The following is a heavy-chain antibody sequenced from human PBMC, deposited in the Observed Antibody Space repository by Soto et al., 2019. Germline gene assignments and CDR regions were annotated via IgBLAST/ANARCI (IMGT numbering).Heavy chain of an antibody. CDR1: GLTVSSNY. CDR2: MYSGGST. J-gene: IGHJ6*02. D-gene: IGHD2-2*01. V-gene: IGHV3-66*01. CDR3: ARDSSLHQPLFYGMDI. Sequence: EVQLVESGGGLVQPGGSLRLSCAASGLTVSSNYMSWVRQAPGKGLEWVSVMYSGGSTYYADSVKGRFIISRHNYKNTLYLQMESLRVEETAVYYCARDSSLHQPLFYGMDIWGQGTTVTVSS.